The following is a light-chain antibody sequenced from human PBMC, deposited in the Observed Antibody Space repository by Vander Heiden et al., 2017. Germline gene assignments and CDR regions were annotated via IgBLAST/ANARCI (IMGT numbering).Light chain of an antibody. CDR1: QSVSSSY. Sequence: EIVLTQSPGTLSLSPGERATLSCRASQSVSSSYLAWYQQKPGPTHRLLIYGASSRATGIPERCSGSGSGTDFTITISRLEPEEFAVYYCQQYGSSPPAVTFGPGTKVDIK. J-gene: IGKJ3*01. CDR2: GAS. V-gene: IGKV3-20*01. CDR3: QQYGSSPPAVT.